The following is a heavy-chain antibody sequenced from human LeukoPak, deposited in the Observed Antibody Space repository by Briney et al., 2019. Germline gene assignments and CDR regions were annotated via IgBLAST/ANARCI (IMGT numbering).Heavy chain of an antibody. CDR1: GFTFSSYA. CDR3: AKSLLGDLGPFNY. V-gene: IGHV3-23*01. CDR2: ISGSGGST. D-gene: IGHD3-10*01. J-gene: IGHJ4*02. Sequence: NPGGSLRLSCAASGFTFSSYAMSWVRQAPGKGLEWVSAISGSGGSTYYADSAKGRFTISRDNSKNTLYLQMNSLRAEDTAVYYCAKSLLGDLGPFNYWGQGTLVTVSS.